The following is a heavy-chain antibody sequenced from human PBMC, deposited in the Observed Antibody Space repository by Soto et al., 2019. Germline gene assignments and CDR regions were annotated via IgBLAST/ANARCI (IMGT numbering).Heavy chain of an antibody. CDR2: IIPILGIA. Sequence: QVQLVQSGAEVKKPGSSVKVSCKASGGTFSSYTISWVRQAPGQGLEWMGRIIPILGIANYAQKFQGRVTITAAKPTRTHYMERSSRRSEDPAVYYWASPLEFGGSEYYYYGMDVWGQGTTVTVSS. CDR3: ASPLEFGGSEYYYYGMDV. D-gene: IGHD3-10*01. CDR1: GGTFSSYT. J-gene: IGHJ6*02. V-gene: IGHV1-69*02.